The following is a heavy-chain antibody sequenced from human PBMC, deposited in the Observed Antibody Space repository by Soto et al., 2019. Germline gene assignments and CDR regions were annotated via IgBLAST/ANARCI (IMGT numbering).Heavy chain of an antibody. D-gene: IGHD6-6*01. Sequence: ASVKGSCKASGYTLTRYGISWVRQAPGQGLEWMGWISAFLGNTNYAQKFQGRVTITADKSTSTAYMELSSLRSEDTAVYYCASEPPSIAARLYYYYYYMDVWGKGTTVTVSS. J-gene: IGHJ6*03. V-gene: IGHV1-18*01. CDR2: ISAFLGNT. CDR1: GYTLTRYG. CDR3: ASEPPSIAARLYYYYYYMDV.